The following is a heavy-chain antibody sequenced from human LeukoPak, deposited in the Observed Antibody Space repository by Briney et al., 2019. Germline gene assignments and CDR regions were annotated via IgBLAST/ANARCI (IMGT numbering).Heavy chain of an antibody. CDR1: GFTFSSYG. D-gene: IGHD6-19*01. CDR2: ISYDGSNK. V-gene: IGHV3-30*18. J-gene: IGHJ4*02. CDR3: VKSPGSGWPV. Sequence: PGRSLRLSCAASGFTFSSYGMHWVRQAPGKGLEWVAVISYDGSNKYYADSVKGRFTISRDNSKNTLYFEMSSLRVEDTAVYYCVKSPGSGWPVWGQGTLLTVSS.